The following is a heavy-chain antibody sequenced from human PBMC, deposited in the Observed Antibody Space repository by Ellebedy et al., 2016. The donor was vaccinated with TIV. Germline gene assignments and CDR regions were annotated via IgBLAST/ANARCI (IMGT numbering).Heavy chain of an antibody. J-gene: IGHJ6*02. CDR1: GFTFSSYA. CDR3: AGAAFERYYAMDV. Sequence: GESLKISXAASGFTFSSYAMSWVRQAPGKGLEWVSGISGSGDSTYSADSVEGRFTISRDNSKNTLYLQMNSLRAEDTAVYYCAGAAFERYYAMDVWGQGTTVTVSS. V-gene: IGHV3-23*01. D-gene: IGHD2-15*01. CDR2: ISGSGDST.